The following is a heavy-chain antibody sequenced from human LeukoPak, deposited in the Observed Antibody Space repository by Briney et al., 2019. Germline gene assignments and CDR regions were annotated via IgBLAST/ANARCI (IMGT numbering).Heavy chain of an antibody. CDR3: AKDRVTMIVAGNWFDP. J-gene: IGHJ5*02. CDR1: GFTFTSYA. D-gene: IGHD3-22*01. V-gene: IGHV3-23*01. CDR2: ISGSGGST. Sequence: GGSLSLSCAASGFTFTSYAMSWVRQAPGKGLEWVSAISGSGGSTYYADSVKGRFTISRDNSKNTLYLQMNSLRAEDTAVYYCAKDRVTMIVAGNWFDPWGQGTLVTVSS.